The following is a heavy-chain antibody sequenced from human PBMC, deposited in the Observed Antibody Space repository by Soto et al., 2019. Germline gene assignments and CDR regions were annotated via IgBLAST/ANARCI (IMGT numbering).Heavy chain of an antibody. V-gene: IGHV3-33*01. J-gene: IGHJ3*02. CDR2: IWYDGSNK. Sequence: QVQLVESGGGVVQPGRSLRLSCAASGFTFSSYGMHWVRQAPGKGLEWVAVIWYDGSNKYYAASVKGRFTISRDNSKNTLDLQMNGLRAEDTAVYYCARDVGIQLWLLHAFDIWGQGTMVTVSS. D-gene: IGHD5-18*01. CDR1: GFTFSSYG. CDR3: ARDVGIQLWLLHAFDI.